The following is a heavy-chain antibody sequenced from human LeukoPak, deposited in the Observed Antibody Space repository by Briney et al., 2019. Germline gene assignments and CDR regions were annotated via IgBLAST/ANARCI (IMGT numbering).Heavy chain of an antibody. CDR2: ISAYNGNT. D-gene: IGHD3-10*01. V-gene: IGHV1-18*01. CDR1: GYTFTSYG. Sequence: ASVKVSCKASGYTFTSYGISWVRQAPGQGLEWMGWISAYNGNTNYAQKLQGRVTMTTDTSTSTAYMELRSLRSDDTAVYYCARVRAFPPFGDPMNYYMDVWGKGTTVTVSS. CDR3: ARVRAFPPFGDPMNYYMDV. J-gene: IGHJ6*03.